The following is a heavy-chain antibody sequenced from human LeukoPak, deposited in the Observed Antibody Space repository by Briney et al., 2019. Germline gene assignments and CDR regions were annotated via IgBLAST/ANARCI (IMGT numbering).Heavy chain of an antibody. J-gene: IGHJ4*02. Sequence: PSETLSLTCTVSGDSIGSYFWSWIRQSPGKGLEWIGHIYHSGSTNYNPSLKSRVTISIDTSKNQFSLKLTSVTSADTAVYYCARLCWGNQLAGFDSWGQGTLVTVSS. CDR3: ARLCWGNQLAGFDS. D-gene: IGHD3-10*02. V-gene: IGHV4-59*01. CDR1: GDSIGSYF. CDR2: IYHSGST.